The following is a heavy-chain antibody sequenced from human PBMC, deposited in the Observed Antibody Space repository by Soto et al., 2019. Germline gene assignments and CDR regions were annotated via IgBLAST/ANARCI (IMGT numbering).Heavy chain of an antibody. Sequence: GASVKVSCKASGYTFTSYGISWVRLAPGQGLEWMGWISAYNGNTNYAQKLQGRVTMTTDTSTSTAYMELRSLRSDDTAVYYCARDWTAEAYYYGMDVWGQGTTVTVSS. CDR2: ISAYNGNT. J-gene: IGHJ6*02. V-gene: IGHV1-18*01. CDR1: GYTFTSYG. CDR3: ARDWTAEAYYYGMDV. D-gene: IGHD3-3*01.